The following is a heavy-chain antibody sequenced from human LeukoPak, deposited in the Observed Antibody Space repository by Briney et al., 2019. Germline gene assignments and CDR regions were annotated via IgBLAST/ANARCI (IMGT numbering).Heavy chain of an antibody. CDR3: TRNFYASSGYYLDDFYFDF. Sequence: SETLSLTCTVSGASIISDTYYWGWIRQPPGKGLGGIGIIYCSGSTYYSPSLKMRFTMSVDTSTYQFSLKLISVTAADTALYYCTRNFYASSGYYLDDFYFDFWGQGTLVTVSS. CDR1: GASIISDTYY. J-gene: IGHJ4*02. D-gene: IGHD3-22*01. V-gene: IGHV4-39*07. CDR2: IYCSGST.